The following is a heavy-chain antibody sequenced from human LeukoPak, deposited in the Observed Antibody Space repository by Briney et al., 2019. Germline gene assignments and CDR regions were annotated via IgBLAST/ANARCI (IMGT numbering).Heavy chain of an antibody. CDR2: IYYSGST. V-gene: IGHV4-59*08. CDR3: ARSRPYGDYRDWFDP. CDR1: GGSISSYY. Sequence: SATLSLTCTVPGGSISSYYWSWIRQPPGKGLEWIGYIYYSGSTNYNPSLKSRVTISVDTSKNQFSLKLSSVTAADTAVYYCARSRPYGDYRDWFDPWGQGTLVTVSS. D-gene: IGHD4-17*01. J-gene: IGHJ5*02.